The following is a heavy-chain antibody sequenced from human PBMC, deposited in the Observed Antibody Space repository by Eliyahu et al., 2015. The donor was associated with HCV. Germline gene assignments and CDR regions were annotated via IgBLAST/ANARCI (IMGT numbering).Heavy chain of an antibody. V-gene: IGHV3-74*01. CDR3: TSGSSYYYGSGSYT. Sequence: EVQLVESGGGLVQPGGSLTLSCAASGFTFSRHWMHWVRQAPGKGLVWVSRISSGGTTTTYADSVKGRFAISRDNANNMLYLQMNSLTADDTAVYYCTSGSSYYYGSGSYTWGQGTLVTVSS. CDR2: ISSGGTTT. J-gene: IGHJ5*02. D-gene: IGHD3-10*01. CDR1: GFTFSRHW.